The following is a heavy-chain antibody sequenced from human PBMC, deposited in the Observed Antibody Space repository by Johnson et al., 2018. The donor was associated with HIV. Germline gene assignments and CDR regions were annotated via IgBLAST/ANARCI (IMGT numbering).Heavy chain of an antibody. D-gene: IGHD1-26*01. CDR1: GFTFDEYD. CDR3: VRVWSGSYYSNAFDI. J-gene: IGHJ3*02. V-gene: IGHV3-20*04. CDR2: INWNGGST. Sequence: VHLVESGGGVARPGGSLRLSCEASGFTFDEYDMSWVRQAPGKGLEWVSGINWNGGSTGYADSVKGRFTISRDYAKNSLYLQMNSLRAEDTALYYCVRVWSGSYYSNAFDIWGQGTMVTVSS.